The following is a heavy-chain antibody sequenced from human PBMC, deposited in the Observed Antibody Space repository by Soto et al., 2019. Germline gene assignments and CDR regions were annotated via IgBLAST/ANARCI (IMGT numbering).Heavy chain of an antibody. CDR2: VYYTGST. D-gene: IGHD3-22*01. CDR1: GDSISTFY. CDR3: ARGRTVRNYADDSSDYFYFFDY. J-gene: IGHJ4*02. V-gene: IGHV4-59*01. Sequence: SETLSLTCTVSGDSISTFYWGWMRQSPGKELEWIGYVYYTGSTNYNPSLKSRVTISVGRSKNQFSLKLTSANAADTAVYYCARGRTVRNYADDSSDYFYFFDYWRQGTQVTVSS.